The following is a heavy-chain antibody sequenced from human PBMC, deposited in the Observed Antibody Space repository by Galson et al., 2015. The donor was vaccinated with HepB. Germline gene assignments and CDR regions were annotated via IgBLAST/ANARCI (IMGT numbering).Heavy chain of an antibody. CDR2: IYPGDSDA. Sequence: QSGAEVKKPGESLTISCKGSGYSFSKYWIGWVRQMPGKGLEWMGIIYPGDSDARYSPSFEGQVTISADKSINTAYLQWSSLKASDTAMYYCARQGQQLWYFYGMDVWGRGTTVTVSS. CDR1: GYSFSKYW. CDR3: ARQGQQLWYFYGMDV. J-gene: IGHJ6*02. V-gene: IGHV5-51*01. D-gene: IGHD6-13*01.